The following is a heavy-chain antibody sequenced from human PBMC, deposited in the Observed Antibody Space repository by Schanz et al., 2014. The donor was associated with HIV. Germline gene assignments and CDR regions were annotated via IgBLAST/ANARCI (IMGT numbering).Heavy chain of an antibody. D-gene: IGHD4-4*01. V-gene: IGHV1-18*01. Sequence: QVQLVQSGAEVKNPGASVKVSCKASGYTFSSYDINWVRQATGQGLEWLGWISTSNGNTNYAQKFQGRVTMTTDTSTSTAYMELRSLRSDDTAVYYCAREKTTLNWFDPWGQGTLVTVSS. CDR1: GYTFSSYD. CDR3: AREKTTLNWFDP. CDR2: ISTSNGNT. J-gene: IGHJ5*02.